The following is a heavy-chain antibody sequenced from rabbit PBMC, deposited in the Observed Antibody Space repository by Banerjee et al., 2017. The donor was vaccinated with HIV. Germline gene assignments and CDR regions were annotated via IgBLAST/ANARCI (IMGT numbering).Heavy chain of an antibody. D-gene: IGHD4-2*01. CDR1: GFDFSTYG. CDR2: ISTGSSGST. J-gene: IGHJ4*01. CDR3: AREGAGTAISFDL. V-gene: IGHV1S45*01. Sequence: QEQLVESGGGLVQPGGSLKLSCKASGFDFSTYGVSWVRQAPGKGLEWIGWISTGSSGSTYYATWAKGRFTISKTSSTTVTLQMTSLTAADTATYFCAREGAGTAISFDLWAQGHPRHRL.